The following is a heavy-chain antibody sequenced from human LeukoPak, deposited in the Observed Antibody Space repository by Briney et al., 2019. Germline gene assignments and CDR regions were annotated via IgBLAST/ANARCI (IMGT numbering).Heavy chain of an antibody. V-gene: IGHV4-39*07. CDR2: IYTTGST. D-gene: IGHD5-12*01. Sequence: SETLSLTCTVSGGSISSNNYYWGWIRQPPGKGLERIGNIYTTGSTYYSPSLKSRVIISLDTSENQFSLTLSSLTAADTAVYYCAKGNPCYDYWGQGTLVTVSS. CDR1: GGSISSNNYY. J-gene: IGHJ4*02. CDR3: AKGNPCYDY.